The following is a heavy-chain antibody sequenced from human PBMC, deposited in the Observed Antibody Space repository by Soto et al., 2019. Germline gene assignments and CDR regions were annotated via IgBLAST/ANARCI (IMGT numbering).Heavy chain of an antibody. V-gene: IGHV4-59*08. CDR3: ARHEDLDSYYFDS. CDR1: HGSISSSY. J-gene: IGHJ4*02. Sequence: QVQLQESGPGLVKPSETLSLAYTVSHGSISSSYWSWIRQPPGKGPEWIGYISNTGKTAYHPSLNSRVTFPIDTAKNQVSLRLSSVTAADTAVYYCARHEDLDSYYFDSWGRGTLVTVSS. CDR2: ISNTGKT.